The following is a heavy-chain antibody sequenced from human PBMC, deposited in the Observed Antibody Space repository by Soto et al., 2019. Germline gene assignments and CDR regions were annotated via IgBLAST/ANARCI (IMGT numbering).Heavy chain of an antibody. D-gene: IGHD3-3*01. V-gene: IGHV4-28*01. CDR3: ARMEVQGPIDY. Sequence: QVQLQESGPGLVKPSDTLSLTCAVSCYSISSSNWWGWIRQPPGKGLEWIGYIYYSGTTYYNPSLNSRVTMSVDTSKNQFSLKLTSVTAVHSAVYYCARMEVQGPIDYWGQGTLVTVSS. CDR1: CYSISSSNW. CDR2: IYYSGTT. J-gene: IGHJ4*02.